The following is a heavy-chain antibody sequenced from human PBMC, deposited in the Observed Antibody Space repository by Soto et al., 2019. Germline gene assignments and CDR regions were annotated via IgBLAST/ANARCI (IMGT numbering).Heavy chain of an antibody. CDR2: IGTAGDT. J-gene: IGHJ4*02. CDR1: GFTCSSYD. CDR3: ARGSEQSQFDY. V-gene: IGHV3-13*01. Sequence: PGGSLRLSCAASGFTCSSYDVHWVRRATGKGLEWVSAIGTAGDTYYPGSVKGRFTISRENAKNSLYLQMNSLRAWDTAVYYCARGSEQSQFDYWGQGTLVTVSS.